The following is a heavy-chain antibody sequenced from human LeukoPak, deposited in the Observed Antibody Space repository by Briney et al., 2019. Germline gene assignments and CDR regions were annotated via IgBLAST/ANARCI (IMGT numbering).Heavy chain of an antibody. CDR1: GFTFSSYA. Sequence: GGPLRLSCAASGFTFSSYAMSWVRQAPGKGLEWVSAISGSGGSTYYADSVKGRFTISRDNSKNTLYLQMNSLRAEDTAVYYCAKVFYYDSGGALDYWGQGTLVTVSS. CDR3: AKVFYYDSGGALDY. D-gene: IGHD3-22*01. CDR2: ISGSGGST. J-gene: IGHJ4*02. V-gene: IGHV3-23*01.